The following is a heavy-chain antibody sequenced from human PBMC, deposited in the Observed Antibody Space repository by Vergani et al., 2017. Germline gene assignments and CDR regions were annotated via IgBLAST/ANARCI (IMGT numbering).Heavy chain of an antibody. CDR3: ARWGNEKRLDS. CDR1: GFTFSSHG. J-gene: IGHJ5*01. V-gene: IGHV3-33*01. CDR2: IWYDGSNK. Sequence: QVQLVESEGGVVQPGRSLRLSCVASGFTFSSHGMHWVRQAPGKGLEWVPVIWYDGSNKYYGDSVKGRFTISRDNSKNTLYLQMNSLRVEDTAVYYCARWGNEKRLDSWGQGTLVTVSS. D-gene: IGHD1-1*01.